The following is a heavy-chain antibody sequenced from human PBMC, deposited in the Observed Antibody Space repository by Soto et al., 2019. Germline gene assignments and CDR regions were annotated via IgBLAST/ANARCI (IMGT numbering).Heavy chain of an antibody. Sequence: ASVKVSCKASGYTFTSYAMHWVRQAPGQRLEWMGWINAGNGNTKYSQKFQGKVTITRDTSASTAYMELSSLRSEDTAVYYCARGIVVVTALDYWGLGTLVTV. D-gene: IGHD2-21*02. CDR1: GYTFTSYA. J-gene: IGHJ4*02. V-gene: IGHV1-3*01. CDR2: INAGNGNT. CDR3: ARGIVVVTALDY.